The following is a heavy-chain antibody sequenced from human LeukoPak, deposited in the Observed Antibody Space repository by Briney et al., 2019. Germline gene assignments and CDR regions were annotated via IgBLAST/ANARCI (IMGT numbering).Heavy chain of an antibody. CDR2: IDASGGST. CDR1: GFTFSSYA. J-gene: IGHJ4*02. Sequence: PGGSLRLSCAASGFTFSSYAVTWVRQAPGKGLEWVSSIDASGGSTYYADSVKGRFTISRDNSKNTLYLQMNSLRAEDTAVYYCAKDQPTTVVTHSYVDWGQGTLVTVSS. D-gene: IGHD4-23*01. V-gene: IGHV3-23*01. CDR3: AKDQPTTVVTHSYVD.